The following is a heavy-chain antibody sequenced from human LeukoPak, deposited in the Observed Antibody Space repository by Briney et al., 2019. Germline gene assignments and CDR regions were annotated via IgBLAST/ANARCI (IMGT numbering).Heavy chain of an antibody. J-gene: IGHJ4*02. CDR2: ISSGGSTI. CDR3: ASRVGALEY. Sequence: GGSLRLSCAASGFTFSDYSMNWVRQAPGKGLEWVSYISSGGSTIFYAASEKGRFTISRDNAKNSLYLQMDSLRAEDTAVYYCASRVGALEYWGQGTLVTVSS. CDR1: GFTFSDYS. V-gene: IGHV3-48*01. D-gene: IGHD1-26*01.